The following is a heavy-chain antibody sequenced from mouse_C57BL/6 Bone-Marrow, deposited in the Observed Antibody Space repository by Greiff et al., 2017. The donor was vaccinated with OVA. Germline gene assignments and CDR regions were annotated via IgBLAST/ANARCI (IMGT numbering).Heavy chain of an antibody. D-gene: IGHD2-4*01. V-gene: IGHV3-6*01. CDR1: GYSITSGYY. Sequence: EVQLVESGPGLVKPSQSLSLTCSVTGYSITSGYYWNWIRQFPGNKLEWMGYISYDGSNNYNPSLKNRISITRDTSKNQFFLKLNSVTTEDTATYYCARGLLYDYDGWYFDVWGTGTTVTVSS. CDR3: ARGLLYDYDGWYFDV. CDR2: ISYDGSN. J-gene: IGHJ1*03.